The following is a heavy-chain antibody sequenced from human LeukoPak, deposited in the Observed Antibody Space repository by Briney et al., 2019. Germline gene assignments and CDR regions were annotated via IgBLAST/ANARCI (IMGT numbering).Heavy chain of an antibody. D-gene: IGHD3-22*01. CDR1: GFTFSSYG. CDR3: ATDFYDST. J-gene: IGHJ5*02. V-gene: IGHV3-15*07. Sequence: GRSLRLSCAASGFTFSSYGMHWVRQAPGKGLEWVGRIRSNSDGGTIDYAAPVKGRFTLSRDDSKTTLYLQMNSLQTEDTAVYYCATDFYDSTWGQGTLVTVSS. CDR2: IRSNSDGGTI.